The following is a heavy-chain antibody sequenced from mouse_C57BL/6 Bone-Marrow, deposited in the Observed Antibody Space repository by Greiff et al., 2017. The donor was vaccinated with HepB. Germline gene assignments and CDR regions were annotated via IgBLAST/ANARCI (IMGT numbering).Heavy chain of an antibody. D-gene: IGHD1-1*01. CDR3: ARRGGYYGSSYDDYAMDY. J-gene: IGHJ4*01. Sequence: VQLQQSGPELVKPGASVKISCKASGYTFTDYYINWVKQRPGQGLEWIGWIYPGSGNTKYNEKFKGKATLTVDTSSSTAYMQLSSLTSEDSAVYFCARRGGYYGSSYDDYAMDYWGQGTSVTVSS. V-gene: IGHV1-84*01. CDR1: GYTFTDYY. CDR2: IYPGSGNT.